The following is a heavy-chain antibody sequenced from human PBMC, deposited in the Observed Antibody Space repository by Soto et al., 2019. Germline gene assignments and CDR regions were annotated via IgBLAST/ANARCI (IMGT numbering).Heavy chain of an antibody. CDR3: AHETNYDYVWGSYRNFDY. J-gene: IGHJ4*02. D-gene: IGHD3-16*02. CDR2: IYWNDDK. V-gene: IGHV2-5*01. CDR1: GFSLSTSGVG. Sequence: QITLKESGPTLVKPTQTLTLTCTFSGFSLSTSGVGVGWIRQPPGKALELLALIYWNDDKRYSPSLKSRLTITKDTSKNQVVLTMTNMDPVDTATYYCAHETNYDYVWGSYRNFDYWGQGTLVTVSS.